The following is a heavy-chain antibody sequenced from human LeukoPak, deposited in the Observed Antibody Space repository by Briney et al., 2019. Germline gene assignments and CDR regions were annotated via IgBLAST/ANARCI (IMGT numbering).Heavy chain of an antibody. V-gene: IGHV3-48*04. CDR1: GFTFSSYS. CDR3: ARDIGTYSSSWYGGDY. D-gene: IGHD6-13*01. CDR2: ISSSSSTI. J-gene: IGHJ4*02. Sequence: PGGSLRLSCAASGFTFSSYSMNWVRQAPGKGLEWVSYISSSSSTIYYADSVKGRFTISRDNAKNSLYLQMNSLRAEDTAVYYCARDIGTYSSSWYGGDYWGQGTLVTVSS.